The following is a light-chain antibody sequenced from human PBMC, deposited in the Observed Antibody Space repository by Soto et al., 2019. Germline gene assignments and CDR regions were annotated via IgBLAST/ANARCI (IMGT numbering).Light chain of an antibody. V-gene: IGLV2-14*03. Sequence: QSALTQPASVSGSPGQSIAISCTGTSSDVGGYNYVSWYQQHPGKAPKLIIYDVSSRPSGVSDRFSGSKSVHTASLTISGLQGEDEADYYCSSYTSSSTLVFGGGTKLTVL. CDR2: DVS. CDR1: SSDVGGYNY. J-gene: IGLJ2*01. CDR3: SSYTSSSTLV.